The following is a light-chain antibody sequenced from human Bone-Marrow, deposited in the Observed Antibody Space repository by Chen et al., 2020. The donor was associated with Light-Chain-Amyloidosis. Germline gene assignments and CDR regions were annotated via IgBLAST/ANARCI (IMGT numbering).Light chain of an antibody. J-gene: IGKJ2*01. CDR1: QNINTY. Sequence: EIVLTQSPATLSLSPGESATLSCRASQNINTYLAWYQQKPGQAPSLLIYDASNRATGIPARFSGSGSGTDFTLTISSLELEDFAVYFCDQRSNWPLFGPGTKVEIK. V-gene: IGKV3-11*01. CDR2: DAS. CDR3: DQRSNWPL.